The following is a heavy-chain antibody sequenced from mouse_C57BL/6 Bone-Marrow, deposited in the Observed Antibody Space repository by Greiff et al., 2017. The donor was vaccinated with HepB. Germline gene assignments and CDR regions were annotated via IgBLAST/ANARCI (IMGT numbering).Heavy chain of an antibody. D-gene: IGHD2-3*01. CDR3: ARGGWLLLFDY. CDR2: IYPRSGNT. Sequence: QVQLQQSGAELARPGASVKLSCKASGYTFTSYGISWVKQRTGQGLEWIGEIYPRSGNTYYNEKFKGKATLTADKSSSTAYMELRSLTAEDSAVYFCARGGWLLLFDYWGQGTTLTVSS. V-gene: IGHV1-81*01. CDR1: GYTFTSYG. J-gene: IGHJ2*01.